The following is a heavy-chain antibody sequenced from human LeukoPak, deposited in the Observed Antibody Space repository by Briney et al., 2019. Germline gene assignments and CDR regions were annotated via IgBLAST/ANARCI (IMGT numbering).Heavy chain of an antibody. D-gene: IGHD3-10*01. J-gene: IGHJ1*01. Sequence: PSETLSLTCTVSGYSISSGGCYWSWIRQPPGKGLEWIGYIYHSGSTYYNPSLKSRVTISVDRPKNQFSLKLSSVTAADTAVYYCARAGDSDTYYCPFQHWGQGTLVTVSS. CDR2: IYHSGST. V-gene: IGHV4-30-2*01. CDR3: ARAGDSDTYYCPFQH. CDR1: GYSISSGGCY.